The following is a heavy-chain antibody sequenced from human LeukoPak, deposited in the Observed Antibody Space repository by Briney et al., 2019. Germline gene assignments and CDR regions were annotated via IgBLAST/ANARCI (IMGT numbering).Heavy chain of an antibody. V-gene: IGHV4-34*01. Sequence: ASETLSLTCAVYGGSFSGYYWSWIRQPPGKGLEWLGEINHSGSTNYNPSLKSRVTISVDTSKNQFSLKLSSVTAADTAVYYCARGSTIFGVVITPKLFVFDYWGQGTLVTVSS. CDR2: INHSGST. CDR1: GGSFSGYY. CDR3: ARGSTIFGVVITPKLFVFDY. J-gene: IGHJ4*02. D-gene: IGHD3-3*01.